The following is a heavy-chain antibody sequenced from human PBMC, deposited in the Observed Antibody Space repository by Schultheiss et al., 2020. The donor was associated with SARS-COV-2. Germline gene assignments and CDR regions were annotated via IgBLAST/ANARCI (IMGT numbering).Heavy chain of an antibody. J-gene: IGHJ4*02. Sequence: GGSLRLSCAASGFTFSSYWMHWVRQAPGKGLEWVSSISSSHSYIYYADSVRGRFTISRDNAKNSLYLQMNSLRAEDTAVYYCVKGYGTKPEDYWGQGTLVTVSS. CDR1: GFTFSSYW. D-gene: IGHD1-14*01. V-gene: IGHV3-21*01. CDR2: ISSSHSYI. CDR3: VKGYGTKPEDY.